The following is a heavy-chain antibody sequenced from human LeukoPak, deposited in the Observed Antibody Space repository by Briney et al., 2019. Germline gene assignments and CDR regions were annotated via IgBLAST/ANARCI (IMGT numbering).Heavy chain of an antibody. V-gene: IGHV1-18*01. D-gene: IGHD3-22*01. CDR3: ARDPQYYYDSSGYAFDI. J-gene: IGHJ3*02. Sequence: ASVKVSCKASGYTFTSYGISWVRQAPGQGLEWMGWISAYNGNTNYAQKLQGRVTMTTDTSTCTAYMELRSLRSDDTAVYYCARDPQYYYDSSGYAFDIWGQGTMVTVSS. CDR2: ISAYNGNT. CDR1: GYTFTSYG.